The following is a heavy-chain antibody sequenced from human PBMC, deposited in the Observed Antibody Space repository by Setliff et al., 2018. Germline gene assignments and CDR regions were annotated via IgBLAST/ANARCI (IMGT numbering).Heavy chain of an antibody. CDR3: AREVIDPVSSDAFDI. Sequence: NPSETLSLTCTVSGGSIRSGNDLWSWLRQSPGKGLEWIAYISAYTGRAYYNPSLQSRAALSADTSKSQFSLRLTSVTAADTAVYYCAREVIDPVSSDAFDIWGQGRMVTVS. V-gene: IGHV4-30-4*01. J-gene: IGHJ3*02. D-gene: IGHD4-4*01. CDR2: ISAYTGRA. CDR1: GGSIRSGNDL.